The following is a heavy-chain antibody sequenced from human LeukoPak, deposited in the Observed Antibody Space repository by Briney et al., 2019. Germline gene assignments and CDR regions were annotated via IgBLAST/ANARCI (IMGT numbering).Heavy chain of an antibody. CDR3: ARADSRSLPFDY. J-gene: IGHJ4*02. D-gene: IGHD3-22*01. CDR2: IYYSGST. V-gene: IGHV4-39*07. Sequence: SETLSLTCTVSGGSISSSSYYWGWIRQPPGKGLEWIGSIYYSGSTNYNPSLKSRVTISVDTSKNQFSLKLSSVTAADTAVYYCARADSRSLPFDYWGQGTLVTVSS. CDR1: GGSISSSSYY.